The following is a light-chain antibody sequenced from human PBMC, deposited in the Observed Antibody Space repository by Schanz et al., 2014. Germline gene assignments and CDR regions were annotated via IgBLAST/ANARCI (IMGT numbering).Light chain of an antibody. CDR1: SSDVGSYNL. Sequence: QSALTQPASVSGSPGQSITISCTGTSSDVGSYNLVSWYQQHPDKAPKLMIYDVSKRPSGVYTRFSGSKSGNTASLTISGLQAEDEADYYCCSYAGDNTVRFGGGTKLTVL. CDR3: CSYAGDNTVR. V-gene: IGLV2-23*02. J-gene: IGLJ3*02. CDR2: DVS.